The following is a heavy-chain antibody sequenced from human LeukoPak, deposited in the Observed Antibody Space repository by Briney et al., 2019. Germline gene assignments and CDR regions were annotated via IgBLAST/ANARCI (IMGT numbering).Heavy chain of an antibody. D-gene: IGHD3-22*01. CDR3: ARDRSPRHYYDTSDYHGAAAY. CDR2: ISGYNGYT. V-gene: IGHV1-18*01. CDR1: GYTFTNYG. Sequence: ASVKVSCKASGYTFTNYGFNWVRQAPGQGLEWMGWISGYNGYTKYEQKLQGRVTMTTDTSTSTAYMELRSLRSDDTAVYYCARDRSPRHYYDTSDYHGAAAYWGLGTLVTVSS. J-gene: IGHJ4*02.